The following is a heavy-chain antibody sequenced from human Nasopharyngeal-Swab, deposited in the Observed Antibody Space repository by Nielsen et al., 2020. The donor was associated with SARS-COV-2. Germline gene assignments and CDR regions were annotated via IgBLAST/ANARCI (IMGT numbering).Heavy chain of an antibody. CDR1: GFTFSNAW. CDR2: IKSKTDGGTT. J-gene: IGHJ4*02. V-gene: IGHV3-15*01. Sequence: GESLKISCAASGFTFSNAWMSWVRQAPGKGLEWVGRIKSKTDGGTTDYAAHVKGRFTISRDDSKNTLYLQMNSLKTEDTAVYYCTTDFWSGSAIDYWGQGTLVTVSS. D-gene: IGHD3-3*01. CDR3: TTDFWSGSAIDY.